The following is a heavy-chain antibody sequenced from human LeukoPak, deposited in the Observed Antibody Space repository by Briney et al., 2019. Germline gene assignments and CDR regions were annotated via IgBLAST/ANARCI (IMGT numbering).Heavy chain of an antibody. D-gene: IGHD6-6*01. J-gene: IGHJ4*02. Sequence: SETLSLTCAVYGGSFSGYYWSWIRQPPGKGLEWIGEINDSGSTNYNPSLKSRVTISVDTSKNQFSLKLSSVTAADTAVYYCARGSFSRIAARRGAKTFDYWGQGTLVTVSS. CDR2: INDSGST. CDR3: ARGSFSRIAARRGAKTFDY. V-gene: IGHV4-34*01. CDR1: GGSFSGYY.